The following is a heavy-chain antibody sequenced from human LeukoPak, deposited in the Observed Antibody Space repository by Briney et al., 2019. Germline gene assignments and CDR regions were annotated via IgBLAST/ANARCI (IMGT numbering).Heavy chain of an antibody. J-gene: IGHJ4*02. V-gene: IGHV3-9*01. CDR2: ISWNSGSI. CDR1: GFTFSSYG. Sequence: GGSLRLSCAASGFTFSSYGMHWVRQAPGKGLEWVSGISWNSGSIGYADSVKGRFTISRDNAKNSLYLQMNSLRAEDTALYYCAKGTVHFDYWGQGTLVTVSS. CDR3: AKGTVHFDY.